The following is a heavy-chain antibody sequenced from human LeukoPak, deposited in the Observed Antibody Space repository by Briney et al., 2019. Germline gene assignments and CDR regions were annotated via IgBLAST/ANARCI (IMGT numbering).Heavy chain of an antibody. CDR2: IYYSGST. CDR3: ASRSGYYWGFDY. J-gene: IGHJ4*02. CDR1: GGSISSYY. Sequence: SETLSLTCTVSGGSISSYYWSWIRQPPGKGLEWIGYIYYSGSTNYNPSLKSRVTISVDTSKNQFSLKLSSVTAADTAVYYCASRSGYYWGFDYWGQRTLVTVSS. V-gene: IGHV4-59*01. D-gene: IGHD3-3*01.